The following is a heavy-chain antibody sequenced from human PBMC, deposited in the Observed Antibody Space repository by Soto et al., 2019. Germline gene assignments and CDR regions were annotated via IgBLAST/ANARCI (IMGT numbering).Heavy chain of an antibody. D-gene: IGHD5-12*01. CDR1: VFTFSTYA. V-gene: IGHV3-23*01. J-gene: IGHJ4*02. Sequence: PWWSLRLSCSASVFTFSTYAMSWCRQAPGKGLEWVSTISGSGDTTYYVDSVKGRFTISRDSSKNTLYLQMNSLRAADTAVYYCAKTHGYPYYFDYWGQGTLVTVS. CDR3: AKTHGYPYYFDY. CDR2: ISGSGDTT.